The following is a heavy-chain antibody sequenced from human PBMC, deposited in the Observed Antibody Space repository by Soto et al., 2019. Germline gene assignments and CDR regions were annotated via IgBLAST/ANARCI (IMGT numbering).Heavy chain of an antibody. V-gene: IGHV1-8*01. D-gene: IGHD2-15*01. Sequence: ASVKVSCKASGYTFTSYDINWVRQATGQGLEWMGWMNHNSGNTGYAQKFQGRVTMTRNTSISTAYMELSSLRSEDTAVYYCARGTYCIGGRSYSNYYYGMEVWGQGTTVTVSS. CDR1: GYTFTSYD. CDR3: ARGTYCIGGRSYSNYYYGMEV. J-gene: IGHJ6*02. CDR2: MNHNSGNT.